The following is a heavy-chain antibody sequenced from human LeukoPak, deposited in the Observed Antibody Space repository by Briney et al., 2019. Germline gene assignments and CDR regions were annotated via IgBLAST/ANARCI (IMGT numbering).Heavy chain of an antibody. CDR2: INPSGGST. V-gene: IGHV1-46*01. D-gene: IGHD6-19*01. CDR3: ARVGSGWYNWFDP. J-gene: IGHJ5*02. Sequence: ASVKVSCRASGYTFTSYYMHWVRQAPGQGLEWMGIINPSGGSTSYAQKFQGRVTMTRDTSTSTVYMELSSLRSEDTAVYYYARVGSGWYNWFDPWGQGTLVTVSS. CDR1: GYTFTSYY.